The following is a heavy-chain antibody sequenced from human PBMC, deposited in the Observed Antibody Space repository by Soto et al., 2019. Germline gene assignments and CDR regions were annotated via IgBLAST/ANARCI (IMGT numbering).Heavy chain of an antibody. D-gene: IGHD1-7*01. J-gene: IGHJ3*02. CDR1: GYTFTSDG. V-gene: IGHV1-18*04. Sequence: ASVKVYCKASGYTFTSDGISWVRQAPGQGLEWMGWISAYNGNTNYAQKLQGRVTMTTDTSTSTAYMELRSLRSDDTAVYYCARVRNWNYPDAFDIWGQGTMVTVSS. CDR2: ISAYNGNT. CDR3: ARVRNWNYPDAFDI.